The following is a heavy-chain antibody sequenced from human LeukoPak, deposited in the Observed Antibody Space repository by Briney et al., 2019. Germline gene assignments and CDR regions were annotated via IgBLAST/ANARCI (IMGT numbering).Heavy chain of an antibody. CDR3: ARDRQQLLRGVGFDP. CDR2: TSGSGGST. CDR1: GFTFSNYA. V-gene: IGHV3-23*01. Sequence: GGSVRLSCAASGFTFSNYAMSWVRQAPGKGLEWVSGTSGSGGSTYYADSVKGRFTISRDNPKNTLFLQMNSLRAEDTAVYYCARDRQQLLRGVGFDPWGQGTLVTVSS. D-gene: IGHD2-2*01. J-gene: IGHJ5*02.